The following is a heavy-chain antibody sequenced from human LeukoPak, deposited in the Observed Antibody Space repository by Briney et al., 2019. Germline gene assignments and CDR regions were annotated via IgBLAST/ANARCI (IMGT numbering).Heavy chain of an antibody. CDR3: AKGSYSSSWCFDY. CDR2: ISYDGSNK. CDR1: GFTFSSYG. J-gene: IGHJ4*02. Sequence: GGSLRLSCAASGFTFSSYGMHWVRQAPGKGLEWVAVISYDGSNKYYADSVKGRFTISRDNSKNTLYLQMNSLRAEDTAVYYCAKGSYSSSWCFDYWGQGTLVTVSS. D-gene: IGHD6-13*01. V-gene: IGHV3-30*18.